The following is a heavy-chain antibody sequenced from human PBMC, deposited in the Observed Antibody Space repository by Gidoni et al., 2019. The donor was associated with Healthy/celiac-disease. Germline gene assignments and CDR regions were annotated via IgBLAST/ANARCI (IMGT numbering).Heavy chain of an antibody. CDR1: GFTFSSYA. CDR3: ARDTSSWYVNPLDY. CDR2: ISYDGSNK. D-gene: IGHD6-13*01. Sequence: QVQLVESGGGVVQPGRSLRLSCAASGFTFSSYAMHWVRQAPGKGLGWVAVISYDGSNKYYADSVKGRFTISRDNSKNTLYLQMNSLRAEDTAVYYCARDTSSWYVNPLDYWGQGTLVTVSS. V-gene: IGHV3-30*04. J-gene: IGHJ4*02.